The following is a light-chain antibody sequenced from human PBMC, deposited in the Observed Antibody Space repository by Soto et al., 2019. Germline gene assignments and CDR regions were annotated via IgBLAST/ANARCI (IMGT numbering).Light chain of an antibody. CDR1: INDIGTYDH. V-gene: IGLV2-14*01. CDR3: ISYTVSRSYA. CDR2: SVS. Sequence: QTALTQPASLSGSPGPSITISCSGTINDIGTYDHVAWFQQFPGKTPKLVIYSVSDRPSGVSYRFSGSKSGNTASLTISGLQADDEADYYCISYTVSRSYAFGTGTKVTVL. J-gene: IGLJ1*01.